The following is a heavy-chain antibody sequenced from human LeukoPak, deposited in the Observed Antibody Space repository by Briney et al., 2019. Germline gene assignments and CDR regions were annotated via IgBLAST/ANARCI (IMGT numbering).Heavy chain of an antibody. CDR3: ARDRAGRGYSGYDRPYYYYYYGMDV. D-gene: IGHD5-12*01. CDR1: GFTFSSYD. V-gene: IGHV3-13*04. J-gene: IGHJ6*02. CDR2: IGTAGDT. Sequence: GGSLRLSCAASGFTFSSYDMHWVRHATGKGLEWVSAIGTAGDTYYPGSVKGRFTISRENAKNSLYLQMNSLRAGDTPVYYCARDRAGRGYSGYDRPYYYYYYGMDVWGQGTTVTVSS.